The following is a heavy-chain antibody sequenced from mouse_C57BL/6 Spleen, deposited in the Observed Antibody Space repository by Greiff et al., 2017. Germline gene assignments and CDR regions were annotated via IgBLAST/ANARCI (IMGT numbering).Heavy chain of an antibody. V-gene: IGHV1-61*01. CDR1: VYTFTSYW. CDR3: ARLDYYAMDY. J-gene: IGHJ4*01. CDR2: IYPSDSET. Sequence: QVQLQQSGAELVRPGSSVKLSCKASVYTFTSYWMDWVKQRPGQGLEWIGNIYPSDSETHYNQKFKDKATLTVDKSSSTAYMQLSSLTSEDSAVYYCARLDYYAMDYWGQGTSVTVSS.